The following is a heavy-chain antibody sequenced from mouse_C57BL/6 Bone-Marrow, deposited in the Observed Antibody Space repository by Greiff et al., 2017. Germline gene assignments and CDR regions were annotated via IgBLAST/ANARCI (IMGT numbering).Heavy chain of an antibody. V-gene: IGHV14-4*01. CDR3: TTFRGSYDYGWYFDV. J-gene: IGHJ1*03. Sequence: VQLQQSGAELVRPGASVKLSCTASGFNIKDYYMHWVKQRPEQGLEWIGWIDPENGDTEYASKFQGKATITADTSSNTAYMQLSSLTSEDTAVYYWTTFRGSYDYGWYFDVWGTGTTVTVSA. CDR2: IDPENGDT. D-gene: IGHD2-4*01. CDR1: GFNIKDYY.